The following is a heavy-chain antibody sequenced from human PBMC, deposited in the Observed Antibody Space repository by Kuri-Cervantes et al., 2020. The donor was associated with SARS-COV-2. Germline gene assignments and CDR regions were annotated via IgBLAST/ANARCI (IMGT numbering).Heavy chain of an antibody. CDR1: GFTFSTHA. Sequence: GESLKISCAASGFTFSTHAMSWVRQAPGKGLEWVSSIRDNSLTTYYADSVKGRFTISRDNSKSSLYLQMNSLRAEDTAVYYCASDSSGWYRDAFDIWGQGTMVTVSS. CDR2: IRDNSLTT. CDR3: ASDSSGWYRDAFDI. V-gene: IGHV3-23*01. D-gene: IGHD6-19*01. J-gene: IGHJ3*02.